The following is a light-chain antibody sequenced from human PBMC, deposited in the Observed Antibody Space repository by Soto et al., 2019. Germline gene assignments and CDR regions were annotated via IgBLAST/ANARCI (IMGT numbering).Light chain of an antibody. CDR2: EVS. CDR3: SSYSISTAYL. V-gene: IGLV2-14*01. Sequence: QSVLTQPASVSGSPGQSITISCTGTSSDVGGYDYVSWYQLHPGKAPKLMVFEVSNRPSGVSYRFSGSKYGNTASLTSSGLQAGDEADYFCSSYSISTAYLFGTGTKVTVL. CDR1: SSDVGGYDY. J-gene: IGLJ1*01.